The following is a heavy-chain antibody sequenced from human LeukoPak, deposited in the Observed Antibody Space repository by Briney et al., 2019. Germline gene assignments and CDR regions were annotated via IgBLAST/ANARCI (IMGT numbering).Heavy chain of an antibody. V-gene: IGHV3-66*01. J-gene: IGHJ4*02. CDR2: IYGGGIT. D-gene: IGHD5-24*01. Sequence: GGSLRLSCAASGITVSTNYMSCFRQPPGKGLEWVSLIYGGGITSCADSVKGRFTNSRDNSKNTLYLQMDSLRAEDTAVYYCATISAQEMPFFWGQGTLVTVSS. CDR3: ATISAQEMPFF. CDR1: GITVSTNY.